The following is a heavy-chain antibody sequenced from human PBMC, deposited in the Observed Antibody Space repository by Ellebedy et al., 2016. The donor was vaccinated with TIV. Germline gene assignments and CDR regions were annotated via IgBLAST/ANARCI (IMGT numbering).Heavy chain of an antibody. J-gene: IGHJ1*01. CDR2: ISYDGSNK. CDR1: GFTFSSYG. Sequence: GESLKISXAASGFTFSSYGMHWVRQAPGKGLEWVAVISYDGSNKYYADSVKGRFTISRDNSKNTLYLQMNSLRAEDTAVYYCAKDNGGSYSVMNWGQGTLVTVSS. CDR3: AKDNGGSYSVMN. V-gene: IGHV3-30*18. D-gene: IGHD1-26*01.